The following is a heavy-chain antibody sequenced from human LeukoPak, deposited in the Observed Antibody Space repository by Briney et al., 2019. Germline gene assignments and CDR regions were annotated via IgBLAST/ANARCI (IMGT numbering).Heavy chain of an antibody. J-gene: IGHJ4*02. D-gene: IGHD3-3*01. Sequence: GASVKVSCKASGGTFSSYTITWVRQAPGQGLEWMGGIMPILGTPNHAQKFQGRVTITTDESTSTAYMELSSLRSEDTAVYYCARGIRDFWSGPSVQYYFDCWGQGSLVIVSS. CDR1: GGTFSSYT. CDR2: IMPILGTP. CDR3: ARGIRDFWSGPSVQYYFDC. V-gene: IGHV1-69*16.